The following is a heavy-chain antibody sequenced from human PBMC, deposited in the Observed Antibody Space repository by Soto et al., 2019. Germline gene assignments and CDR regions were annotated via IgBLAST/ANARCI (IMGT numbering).Heavy chain of an antibody. J-gene: IGHJ6*02. Sequence: ASVKVSCKASGYTFTSYAMHWVRQAPGQRLEWMGWINAGNGNTKYSQKFQGRVTITRDTSASTAYMELSSLGSEDTAVYYCARDYLEDSSSWYYYYYGMDVWGQGTTVTVSS. D-gene: IGHD6-13*01. CDR2: INAGNGNT. CDR1: GYTFTSYA. V-gene: IGHV1-3*01. CDR3: ARDYLEDSSSWYYYYYGMDV.